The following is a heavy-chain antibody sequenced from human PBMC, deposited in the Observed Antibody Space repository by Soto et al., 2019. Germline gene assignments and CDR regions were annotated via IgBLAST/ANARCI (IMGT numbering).Heavy chain of an antibody. CDR1: GYTFTGYA. D-gene: IGHD6-6*01. V-gene: IGHV1-3*01. CDR2: INAGNGNT. CDR3: AVNSSSATIDY. J-gene: IGHJ4*02. Sequence: ASVKVSCKASGYTFTGYAMHWVRQAPGQRLEWMGWINAGNGNTKYSQKFQGRVTITRDTSASTAYMELSSLRSEDTAVYYCAVNSSSATIDYWGQGTLVTVSS.